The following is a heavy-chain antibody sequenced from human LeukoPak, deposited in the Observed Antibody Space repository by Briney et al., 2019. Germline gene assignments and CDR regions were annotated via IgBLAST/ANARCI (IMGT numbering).Heavy chain of an antibody. CDR3: AGNDFWSGYLDY. D-gene: IGHD3-3*01. Sequence: SETLSLTCTVSGGSISSYYWSWIRQPAGKGLEWIGRIYTSGSTNYNPSLKSRVTMSEDTSKNQFSLKLSSVTAADTAVYYCAGNDFWSGYLDYWGQGTLVTVSS. CDR1: GGSISSYY. V-gene: IGHV4-4*07. CDR2: IYTSGST. J-gene: IGHJ4*02.